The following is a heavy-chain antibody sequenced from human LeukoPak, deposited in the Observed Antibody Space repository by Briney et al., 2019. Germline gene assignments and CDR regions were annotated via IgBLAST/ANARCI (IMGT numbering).Heavy chain of an antibody. CDR2: IYYSGST. V-gene: IGHV4-59*08. CDR3: AGRQNDGSGWYGLDY. Sequence: SETLSLTCTVSGGSISGFYWSWIRQPPGKGLEWIGYIYYSGSTNYNPSLKSRVTISVDTSKNQFSLNLSSVTAADTAVYYCAGRQNDGSGWYGLDYWGQGTLVTVSS. J-gene: IGHJ4*02. D-gene: IGHD6-19*01. CDR1: GGSISGFY.